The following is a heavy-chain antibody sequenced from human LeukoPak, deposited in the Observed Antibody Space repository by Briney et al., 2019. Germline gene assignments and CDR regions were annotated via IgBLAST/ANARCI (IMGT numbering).Heavy chain of an antibody. CDR2: MNPNSGNT. D-gene: IGHD3-3*01. CDR1: GYTFTSYD. V-gene: IGHV1-8*03. J-gene: IGHJ6*03. CDR3: ARGRPYDFWSGYVPLDYYYYYMDV. Sequence: ASVKVSCKASGYTFTSYDINWVRQATGQGLEWMGWMNPNSGNTGYARKFQGRVTITRNTSISTAYMELSSLRSEDTAVYYCARGRPYDFWSGYVPLDYYYYYMDVWGKGTTVTVSS.